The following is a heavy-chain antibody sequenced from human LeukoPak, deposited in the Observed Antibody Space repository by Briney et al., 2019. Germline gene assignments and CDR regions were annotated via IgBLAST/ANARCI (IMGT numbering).Heavy chain of an antibody. J-gene: IGHJ4*02. CDR3: ARAYGDLAY. Sequence: GRSLRLSCAASGFTFSSYGMHWVRQAPGKGLEWVAVIWYDGSNKYYADSVKGRFTISRDNSKNTLYLQMNTLRPEDTAVYYCARAYGDLAYWGQGTLVTVSS. D-gene: IGHD4-17*01. CDR1: GFTFSSYG. CDR2: IWYDGSNK. V-gene: IGHV3-33*01.